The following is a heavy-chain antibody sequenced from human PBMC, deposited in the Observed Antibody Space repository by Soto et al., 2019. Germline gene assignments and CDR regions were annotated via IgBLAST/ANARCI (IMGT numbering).Heavy chain of an antibody. V-gene: IGHV1-8*01. CDR2: MNPNSGNT. CDR3: AGHFRYYDYIWGSYRYFDY. CDR1: GYTFTSYY. J-gene: IGHJ4*02. D-gene: IGHD3-16*02. Sequence: GASVKVSCKASGYTFTSYYMHWVRQATGRGLEWMGWMNPNSGNTGYAQKFQGRVTMTRNTSISTAYMELSSLRSEDTAVYYCAGHFRYYDYIWGSYRYFDYWGQGTLVTVSS.